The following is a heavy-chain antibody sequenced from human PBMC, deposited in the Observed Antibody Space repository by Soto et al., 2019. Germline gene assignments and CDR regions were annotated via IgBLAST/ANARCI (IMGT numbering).Heavy chain of an antibody. Sequence: QVQLQESGPGLVKPSGTLSLTCAVSSGSISSSNWWSWVRQPPGKGLEWIGEIYHSGSTNYNPSLKSRVTISADTSKTQSSLKLSSVTAADTAVYYCARGHPAYCRGGTCYSSRWFDPWGQGTLVTVSS. CDR2: IYHSGST. CDR1: SGSISSSNW. D-gene: IGHD2-15*01. V-gene: IGHV4-4*02. J-gene: IGHJ5*02. CDR3: ARGHPAYCRGGTCYSSRWFDP.